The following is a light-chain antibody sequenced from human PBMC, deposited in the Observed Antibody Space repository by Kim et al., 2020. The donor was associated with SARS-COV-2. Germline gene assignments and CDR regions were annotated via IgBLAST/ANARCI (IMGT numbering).Light chain of an antibody. Sequence: DIVMTQSPDSLAVSLGERATINCKSSQSVLYSSNNKNYLAWYQHKAGQPPKLLIYWASTRESGVPDRFSGSGSGTDFTLTITSLQAEDVAVYYCQQYYNTPYTFGQGTKLEI. CDR1: QSVLYSSNNKNY. CDR3: QQYYNTPYT. J-gene: IGKJ2*01. CDR2: WAS. V-gene: IGKV4-1*01.